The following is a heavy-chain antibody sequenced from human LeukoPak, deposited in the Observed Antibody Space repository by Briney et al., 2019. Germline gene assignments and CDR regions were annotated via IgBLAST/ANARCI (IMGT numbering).Heavy chain of an antibody. CDR1: GFTFVGHY. CDR3: ARLGGAQGYYYRSGSNHYFDH. CDR2: INPDSGGT. V-gene: IGHV1-2*02. D-gene: IGHD3-10*01. J-gene: IGHJ4*02. Sequence: GASVKVSCKTSGFTFVGHYMHWVRQAPGQGLEWTGWINPDSGGTDYPQKFRGRVTMTRDTSSNTLYMELSSLRSDDTAVYYCARLGGAQGYYYRSGSNHYFDHWGQGTLVTVSS.